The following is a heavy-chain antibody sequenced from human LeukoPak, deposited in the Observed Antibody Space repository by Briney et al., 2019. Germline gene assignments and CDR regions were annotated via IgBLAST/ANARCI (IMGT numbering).Heavy chain of an antibody. V-gene: IGHV1-69*06. CDR2: IIPIFGTA. CDR3: ARWEWLVQSDWFDP. Sequence: SVKVSCKASGGTFSSYAISWVRQAPGQGLEWMGGIIPIFGTANYAQKFQGRVTITADKSTSTAYMELSSLRSEDTAVYYCARWEWLVQSDWFDPWGQGTLVTVSS. CDR1: GGTFSSYA. D-gene: IGHD6-19*01. J-gene: IGHJ5*02.